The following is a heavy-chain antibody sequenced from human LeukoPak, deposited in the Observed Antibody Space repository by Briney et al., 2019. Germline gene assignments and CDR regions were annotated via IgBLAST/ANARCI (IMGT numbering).Heavy chain of an antibody. CDR2: INSGGSTT. V-gene: IGHV3-21*06. J-gene: IGHJ4*02. CDR3: LRGDSRDF. CDR1: GFAFSTYT. D-gene: IGHD3-22*01. Sequence: GGSLGLSCAACGFAFSTYTMNWARQAPGKGLQWVASINSGGSTTHYADSVKGRVTISRDNAQNVLYLQMNGLRADDAAVYYCLRGDSRDFWGQGTLVTVSS.